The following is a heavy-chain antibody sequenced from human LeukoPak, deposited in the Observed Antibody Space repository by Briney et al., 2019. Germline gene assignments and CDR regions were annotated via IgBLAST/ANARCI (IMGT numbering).Heavy chain of an antibody. Sequence: SETLSLTCAVYGGSFSGYYWSWIRQPPGKGLEWIGEINHSGSTNYNPSLKSRVTISVDTSKNQFSLKLSSVTAADTAVYHCARGYYDFWSGYLNWFDPWGQGTLVTVSS. D-gene: IGHD3-3*01. J-gene: IGHJ5*02. CDR1: GGSFSGYY. V-gene: IGHV4-34*01. CDR2: INHSGST. CDR3: ARGYYDFWSGYLNWFDP.